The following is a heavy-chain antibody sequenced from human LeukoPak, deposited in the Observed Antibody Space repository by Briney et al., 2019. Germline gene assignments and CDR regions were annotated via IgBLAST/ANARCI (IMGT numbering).Heavy chain of an antibody. CDR2: IIPILGIA. V-gene: IGHV1-69*04. CDR3: ARRYCSSTSCLGRFDP. D-gene: IGHD2-2*01. J-gene: IGHJ5*02. Sequence: SVKVSCKASGGTFSSYAISWVRQAPGQGLEWMGRIIPILGIANYAQKFQGRVTITADKSTSTAYMELSSLRSEDTAVYYCARRYCSSTSCLGRFDPWGQGTLVTVSS. CDR1: GGTFSSYA.